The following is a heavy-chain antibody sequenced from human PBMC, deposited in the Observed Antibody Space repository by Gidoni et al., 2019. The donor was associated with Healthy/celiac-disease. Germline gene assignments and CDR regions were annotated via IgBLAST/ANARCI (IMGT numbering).Heavy chain of an antibody. D-gene: IGHD3-10*01. CDR3: TTVRGGGLGY. Sequence: EVQLVESGGGLVKHGGSLGLSCAASGLTFSNAWMRWRRQAPGKGLEWVGRIKGKTDGGTTDYAAPVKGRFTISRDDSKNTLYLQMNSLNTEDTAVYYCTTVRGGGLGYWGQGTLVTVSS. CDR1: GLTFSNAW. V-gene: IGHV3-15*07. J-gene: IGHJ4*02. CDR2: IKGKTDGGTT.